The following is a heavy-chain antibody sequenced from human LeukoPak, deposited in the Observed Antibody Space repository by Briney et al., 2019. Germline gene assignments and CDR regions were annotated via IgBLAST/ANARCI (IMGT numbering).Heavy chain of an antibody. CDR2: VYYSGRT. CDR3: ARPGSAYYFDF. CDR1: GVSISSSSYY. D-gene: IGHD2-15*01. J-gene: IGHJ4*02. Sequence: SETLSLTCTVSGVSISSSSYYWGWIRQPPGKELQCIASVYYSGRTNYSPSLKIQVTISVDTSEKKVSLQLNSVTAADTAVYYCARPGSAYYFDFWGQGLLVTVSS. V-gene: IGHV4-39*01.